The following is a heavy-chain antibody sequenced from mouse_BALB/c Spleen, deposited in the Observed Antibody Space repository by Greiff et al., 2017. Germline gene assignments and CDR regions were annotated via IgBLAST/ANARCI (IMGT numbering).Heavy chain of an antibody. D-gene: IGHD2-4*01. Sequence: VKLVESGPGLVAPSQSLSITCTVSGFSLTGYGVNWVRQPPGKGLEWLGMIWGDGSTDYNSALKSRLSISKDNSKSQVFLKMNSLQTDDTARYYCARAYDYGRGAMDYWGQGTSVTVSS. CDR1: GFSLTGYG. CDR3: ARAYDYGRGAMDY. J-gene: IGHJ4*01. CDR2: IWGDGST. V-gene: IGHV2-6-7*01.